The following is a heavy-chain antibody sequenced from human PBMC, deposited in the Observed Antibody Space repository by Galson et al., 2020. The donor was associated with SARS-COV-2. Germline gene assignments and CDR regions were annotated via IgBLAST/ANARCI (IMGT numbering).Heavy chain of an antibody. D-gene: IGHD3-22*01. CDR2: ISAYNGNT. V-gene: IGHV1-18*01. CDR1: GYTFTSYG. CDR3: ARDYKYYYDSSGYLFDY. Sequence: ASVKVSCKASGYTFTSYGISWVRQAPGQGLEWMGWISAYNGNTNYAQKLQGRVTMTTDTSTSTAYMELRSLRSDDTAVYYCARDYKYYYDSSGYLFDYWGQGTLVTVSP. J-gene: IGHJ4*02.